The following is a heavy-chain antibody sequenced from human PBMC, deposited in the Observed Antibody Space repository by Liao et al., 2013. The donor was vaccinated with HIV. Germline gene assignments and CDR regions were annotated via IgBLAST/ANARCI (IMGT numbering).Heavy chain of an antibody. J-gene: IGHJ6*03. Sequence: QVQLQESGPGLVKPSETLSLTCTVSGSSISNYYWSWIRQPPGEGLEWIGNIYYSGSTNYNPSLKTRVTISVDTSKNQFSLRLSSVTAADTAVYYCARQILPWARGIVPDKNYYYYYMDVWGKGTTVTVSS. CDR3: ARQILPWARGIVPDKNYYYYYMDV. D-gene: IGHD3-10*01. V-gene: IGHV4-59*08. CDR2: IYYSGST. CDR1: GSSISNYY.